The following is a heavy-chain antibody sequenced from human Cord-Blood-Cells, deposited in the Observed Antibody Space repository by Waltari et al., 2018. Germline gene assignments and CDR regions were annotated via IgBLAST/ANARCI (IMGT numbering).Heavy chain of an antibody. V-gene: IGHV4-34*01. D-gene: IGHD3-22*01. CDR2: INHSGST. Sequence: QVQLKQWGAGLLNPSETLYLTCSVYVGAFSGYYWRWIPQPPGKGREWIGEINHSGSTNYNPSLKSRVTISVDTSKNQFSLKLSSVTAADTAVYYCARGLPYYYDSSGSRWFDPWGQGTLVTVSS. CDR3: ARGLPYYYDSSGSRWFDP. J-gene: IGHJ5*02. CDR1: VGAFSGYY.